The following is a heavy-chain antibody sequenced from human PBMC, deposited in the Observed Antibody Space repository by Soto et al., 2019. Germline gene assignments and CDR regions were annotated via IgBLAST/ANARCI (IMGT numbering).Heavy chain of an antibody. V-gene: IGHV4-4*02. D-gene: IGHD1-7*01. J-gene: IGHJ4*02. CDR2: IYRAGST. CDR3: ASRDPGTSVDY. CDR1: GGSFTSNSW. Sequence: SETLSLTCAVSGGSFTSNSWWTWVRQPPGQGLEWIGEIYRAGSTNYNPSLKSRVTISLDKSEKQFSLKVTSLTAADTAVYYCASRDPGTSVDYWGQGTLVTVSS.